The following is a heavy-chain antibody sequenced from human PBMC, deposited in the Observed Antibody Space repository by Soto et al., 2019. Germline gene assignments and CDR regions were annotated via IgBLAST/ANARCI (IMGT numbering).Heavy chain of an antibody. D-gene: IGHD2-8*01. CDR3: ARDLGPPNWFDS. CDR2: ISGYNGNT. CDR1: GYAFSGYR. J-gene: IGHJ5*01. V-gene: IGHV1-18*01. Sequence: QVQLVQSGAEMKQPGASVKVSCKTSGYAFSGYRLSWVRQGPGQGLEWMGWISGYNGNTDYAQKFGGRVTMNTDTSTSTAYMELRSLRSDDTAVYYCARDLGPPNWFDSWGQGTLVTVSS.